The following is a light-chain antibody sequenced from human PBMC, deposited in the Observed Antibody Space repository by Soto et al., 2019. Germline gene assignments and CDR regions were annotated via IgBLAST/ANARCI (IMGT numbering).Light chain of an antibody. J-gene: IGLJ1*01. CDR3: SSYTSSSTLVV. CDR1: SSDVGGYNY. Sequence: QSALTQPASVSGSPGQSITISCTGTSSDVGGYNYVSWYQQHPGKAPKLMIYEVSNRHSGVSNRLSGSKSGNTASLTISGLQAEDEADYYCSSYTSSSTLVVFGTGTKLTVL. V-gene: IGLV2-14*01. CDR2: EVS.